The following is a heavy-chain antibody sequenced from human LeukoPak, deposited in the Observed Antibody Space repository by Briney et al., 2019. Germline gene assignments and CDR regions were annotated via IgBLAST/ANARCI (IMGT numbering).Heavy chain of an antibody. CDR3: ARQITSPYYYYGMDV. CDR2: ISGSGGST. Sequence: GGSLRLSCAASGFTFSSYAMSWVRQAPGKGLEWVSAISGSGGSTYYADSVKGRFTISRDNSKNTLYLQMNSLTAEDTAVYYCARQITSPYYYYGMDVWGQGTTVTVSS. D-gene: IGHD3-10*01. V-gene: IGHV3-23*01. CDR1: GFTFSSYA. J-gene: IGHJ6*02.